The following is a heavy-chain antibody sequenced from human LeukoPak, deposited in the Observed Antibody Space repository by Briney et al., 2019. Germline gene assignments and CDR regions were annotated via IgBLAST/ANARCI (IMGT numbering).Heavy chain of an antibody. CDR2: IYYNGNT. V-gene: IGHV4-61*08. Sequence: PSQTLSLTCAVSGGSISSSGYSWSWIRRPPGKGLEWIGYIYYNGNTNYSPSLKSRVTMSVDTSKNLFSLKVSSVTAADTAVYYCARGRSNYYGMDVWGQGTTVTVSS. D-gene: IGHD1-26*01. J-gene: IGHJ6*02. CDR3: ARGRSNYYGMDV. CDR1: GGSISSSGYS.